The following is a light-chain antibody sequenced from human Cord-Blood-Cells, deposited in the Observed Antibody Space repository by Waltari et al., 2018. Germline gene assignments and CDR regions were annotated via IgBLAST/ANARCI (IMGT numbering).Light chain of an antibody. J-gene: IGKJ4*01. CDR1: QSISSY. CDR3: QESYRTPLT. V-gene: IGKV1-39*01. CDR2: AAS. Sequence: DIQMTQSPSSLSASVGDRVTITCRASQSISSYLNWYQQKPGKAPKLLVYAASSLQSGVPSRCSGSGSGTDFTLTISSLQPEGVATYYCQESYRTPLTCGGGTKVEI.